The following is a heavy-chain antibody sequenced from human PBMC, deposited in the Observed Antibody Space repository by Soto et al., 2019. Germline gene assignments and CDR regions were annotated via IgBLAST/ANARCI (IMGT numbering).Heavy chain of an antibody. D-gene: IGHD1-26*01. V-gene: IGHV4-34*01. CDR2: INHSGST. CDR1: GVCFSGYY. J-gene: IGHJ4*02. Sequence: ETLSLTCALYGVCFSGYYWSWIRQPPGKGLEWIGEINHSGSTNYNPSLKSRVTISVDTSKKQFSLKLSSVTAADKAVYYCARGRREKDYWGQGTLVTVSS. CDR3: ARGRREKDY.